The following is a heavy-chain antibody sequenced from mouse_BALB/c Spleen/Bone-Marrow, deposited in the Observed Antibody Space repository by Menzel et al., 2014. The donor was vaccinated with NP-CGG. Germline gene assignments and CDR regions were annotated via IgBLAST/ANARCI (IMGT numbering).Heavy chain of an antibody. D-gene: IGHD2-3*01. Sequence: VQLKESGPELIKPGASVKMSCKASGYTFTAYVMHWVKRKPGQGLEWIGYINPYNDGTNYNEKFKGKATLTSDKSSSTAYMELSSLTSEDSAVYYCAREGWLLRFEYWGQGTTLTVSS. CDR2: INPYNDGT. V-gene: IGHV1-14*01. CDR1: GYTFTAYV. CDR3: AREGWLLRFEY. J-gene: IGHJ2*01.